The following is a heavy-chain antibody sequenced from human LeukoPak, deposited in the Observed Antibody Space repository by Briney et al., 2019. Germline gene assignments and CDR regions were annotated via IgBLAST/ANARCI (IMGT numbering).Heavy chain of an antibody. CDR1: GYTFTRYA. V-gene: IGHV1-18*01. Sequence: ASVKVSCKASGYTFTRYAITWVRQAPGQGLEWLGCISTYNGDTNYAQNLQGRVTMTTDTSTRTAYMEVRSLRSDDTAVYYCARDPSNTSGRNVYFDYWGQGTLVTVSS. J-gene: IGHJ4*02. D-gene: IGHD6-19*01. CDR3: ARDPSNTSGRNVYFDY. CDR2: ISTYNGDT.